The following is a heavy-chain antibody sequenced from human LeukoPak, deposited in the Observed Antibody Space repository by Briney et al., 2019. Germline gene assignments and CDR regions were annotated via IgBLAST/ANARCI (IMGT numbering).Heavy chain of an antibody. Sequence: GESLKISCKVLGNSFTNYWIGWVRQMPGKVLEWMGIIFPRDSDTRYSPSFQGQVTISADKSISTAYLQWNSLRASDSGLYYCARQGTGFDSWGQGTLVTVSS. CDR2: IFPRDSDT. V-gene: IGHV5-51*01. CDR3: ARQGTGFDS. CDR1: GNSFTNYW. D-gene: IGHD1-14*01. J-gene: IGHJ4*02.